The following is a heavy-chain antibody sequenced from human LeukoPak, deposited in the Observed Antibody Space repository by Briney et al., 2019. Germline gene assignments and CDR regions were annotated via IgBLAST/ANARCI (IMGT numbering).Heavy chain of an antibody. CDR1: GYTFINYG. D-gene: IGHD1-26*01. CDR2: ISAYTGNT. J-gene: IGHJ4*02. V-gene: IGHV1-18*01. CDR3: ARDMKWFVGADPSSRGENYFDY. Sequence: ASVTVSCKASGYTFINYGITWVRQAPGQGLEWMGWISAYTGNTNYAQKIQGRVTMTTDTSTSTAYMELRSLRSEDTAVYYCARDMKWFVGADPSSRGENYFDYWGQGTLVTVSS.